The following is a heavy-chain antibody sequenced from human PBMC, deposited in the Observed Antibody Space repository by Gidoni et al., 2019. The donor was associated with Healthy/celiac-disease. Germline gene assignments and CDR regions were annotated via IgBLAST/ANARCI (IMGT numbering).Heavy chain of an antibody. CDR3: ARVWKDIVVVPAAIWNYYYYYYMDV. CDR2: TRNKCNSYTT. D-gene: IGHD2-2*02. CDR1: GFTFSAPY. V-gene: IGHV3-72*01. J-gene: IGHJ6*03. Sequence: EVQLVESGGGLVQPGGSLRLSLSASGFTFSAPYMAWVRHAPGKGLEWVVRTRNKCNSYTTTYAASVKGRFTTSRDDSKNSLYLQMNSLKTEDTAVYYCARVWKDIVVVPAAIWNYYYYYYMDVWGKGTTVTVSS.